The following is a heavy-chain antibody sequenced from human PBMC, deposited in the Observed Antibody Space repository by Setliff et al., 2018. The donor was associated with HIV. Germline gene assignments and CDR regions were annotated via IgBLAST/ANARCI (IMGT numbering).Heavy chain of an antibody. J-gene: IGHJ5*02. CDR2: INPNSGGT. CDR3: ARSGGPTFDP. V-gene: IGHV1-2*02. Sequence: ASVKVSCKPSGYSFTNHYLHWVRQAPGQGLEWMGWINPNSGGTNYAQKFQGRVTMTRDTSISTAYMELSRLRFDDTAVYYCARSGGPTFDPWGQGTLVTVSS. CDR1: GYSFTNHY. D-gene: IGHD3-16*01.